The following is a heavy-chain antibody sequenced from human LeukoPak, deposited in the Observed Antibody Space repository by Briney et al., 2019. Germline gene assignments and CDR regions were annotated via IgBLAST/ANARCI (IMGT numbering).Heavy chain of an antibody. Sequence: GASVKVSCKASGYTFTSYGISWVRQAPGQGLEWMGWISAYNGNTNYAQKLQGRVTMTTDTSTSTAYMELRSLRSDDTAVYYCARDSLFNYDFWSGYPPIGYYYGVDVWGQGTTVTVSS. CDR2: ISAYNGNT. J-gene: IGHJ6*02. V-gene: IGHV1-18*01. D-gene: IGHD3-3*01. CDR3: ARDSLFNYDFWSGYPPIGYYYGVDV. CDR1: GYTFTSYG.